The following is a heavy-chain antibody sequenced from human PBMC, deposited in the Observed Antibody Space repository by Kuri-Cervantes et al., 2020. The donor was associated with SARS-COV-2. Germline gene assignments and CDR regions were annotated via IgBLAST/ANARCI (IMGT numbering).Heavy chain of an antibody. Sequence: GGSLRLSCAASGFTFSSYGMHWVRQAPGKGLEWVAFIRYDGSNKYYADSVKGRFTISRDNSKNTLYLQMNSLRAEDTAVYYCAKEGVVSAEYDYWGQGTLVTVSS. CDR2: IRYDGSNK. CDR1: GFTFSSYG. CDR3: AKEGVVSAEYDY. V-gene: IGHV3-30*02. J-gene: IGHJ4*02. D-gene: IGHD2/OR15-2a*01.